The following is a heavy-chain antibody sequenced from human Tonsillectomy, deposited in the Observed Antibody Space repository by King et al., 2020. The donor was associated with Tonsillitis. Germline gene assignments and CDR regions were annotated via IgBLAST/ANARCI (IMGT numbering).Heavy chain of an antibody. J-gene: IGHJ6*02. CDR1: GGSISSYY. Sequence: VQLQESGPGLVKPSETLSLTCTVSGGSISSYYWSWIRQPPGKGLEWSGYIYYSGSTNYNPSLKSRVTISVDTSKNQFSLKLSSVTAADTAVYYCAREAGGYYYYYGMDVWGQGTTVTVSS. CDR2: IYYSGST. CDR3: AREAGGYYYYYGMDV. V-gene: IGHV4-59*01. D-gene: IGHD3-10*01.